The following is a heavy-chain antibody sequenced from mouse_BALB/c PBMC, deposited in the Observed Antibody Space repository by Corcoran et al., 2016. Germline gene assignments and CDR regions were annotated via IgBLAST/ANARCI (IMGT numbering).Heavy chain of an antibody. V-gene: IGHV1-18*01. CDR1: GYTFTEYT. CDR3: EREREDGYYVNFDY. CDR2: INPHNGGT. J-gene: IGHJ2*01. Sequence: EVQLQQSGPELVKPGASVKISCKTSGYTFTEYTMHWVKQSHGKSLEWIGGINPHNGGTSYNQKFKGKATLTVDKSSSTAYRELRSLTSEDSAVYYGEREREDGYYVNFDYWGQGTTLTVAS. D-gene: IGHD2-3*01.